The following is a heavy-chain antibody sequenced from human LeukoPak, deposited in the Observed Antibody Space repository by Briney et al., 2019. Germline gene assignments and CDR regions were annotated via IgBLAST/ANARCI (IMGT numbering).Heavy chain of an antibody. Sequence: PGGSLRLSCAASGFTFNSYSMNWVRQAPGKGLEWVSSISTTSSYIYYADSVKGRFTISRDNAKNSLYLQMNSLRAEDTSVYYCARDTNGDGWFDPWGQGTLVTVSS. CDR3: ARDTNGDGWFDP. CDR2: ISTTSSYI. J-gene: IGHJ5*02. CDR1: GFTFNSYS. D-gene: IGHD4-17*01. V-gene: IGHV3-21*01.